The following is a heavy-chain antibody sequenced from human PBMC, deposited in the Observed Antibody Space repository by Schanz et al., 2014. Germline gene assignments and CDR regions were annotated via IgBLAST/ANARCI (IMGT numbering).Heavy chain of an antibody. V-gene: IGHV4-61*02. J-gene: IGHJ2*01. CDR3: ARDTTWRLDL. Sequence: QVQLQESGPGLVKPSQTLSLTCTVSGGSIRSGTYYWSWIRQPAGKALEWVGRVFPNGITNYNPSHKSRGPISLDTSKIEFSLTLTSLTAADTAVYYCARDTTWRLDLWGRGTLVTVSS. CDR2: VFPNGIT. D-gene: IGHD1-1*01. CDR1: GGSIRSGTYY.